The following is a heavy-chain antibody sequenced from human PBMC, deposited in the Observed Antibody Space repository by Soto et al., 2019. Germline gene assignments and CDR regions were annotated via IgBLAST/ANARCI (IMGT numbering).Heavy chain of an antibody. D-gene: IGHD2-15*01. CDR3: ERLVGGSHSYFDQ. Sequence: PGDSLKISCKGSGYDFTRTWIGWVRQLPGKGLDWMGIIYPGDSETRYSPSFQGQVTISDDKSISTAYLQWSSLKTSDTAMYYWERLVGGSHSYFDQWGQGNRVTVCS. V-gene: IGHV5-51*01. J-gene: IGHJ4*02. CDR1: GYDFTRTW. CDR2: IYPGDSET.